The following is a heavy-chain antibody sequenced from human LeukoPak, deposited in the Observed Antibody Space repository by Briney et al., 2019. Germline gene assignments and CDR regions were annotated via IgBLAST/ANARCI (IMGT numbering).Heavy chain of an antibody. V-gene: IGHV3-43*02. CDR3: AGGLDAFDI. Sequence: GGSLRLSCAASGFTFDDYAMHWVRQAPGKGLEWVSLISGDGGSTYYADSVKGRFTISRDNSKNTLYLQMNSLRAGDTAVYYCAGGLDAFDIWGQGTMVTVSS. CDR2: ISGDGGST. D-gene: IGHD3-16*01. J-gene: IGHJ3*02. CDR1: GFTFDDYA.